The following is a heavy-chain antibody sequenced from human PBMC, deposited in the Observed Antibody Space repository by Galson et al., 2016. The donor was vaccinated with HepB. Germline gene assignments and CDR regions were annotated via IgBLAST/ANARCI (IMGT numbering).Heavy chain of an antibody. CDR3: ARMKNYYYGMDV. V-gene: IGHV2-70*01. CDR1: GFSLSTSGMC. J-gene: IGHJ6*02. CDR2: HAWDEDK. Sequence: PALVKPTQTLTLTSTFPGFSLSTSGMCVSWIRQPPGKDLEWLALHAWDEDKYYSTSLKTRLTISKDTYKNQVVLTMTNMDPVDTATYYCARMKNYYYGMDVWGQGTTVNVSS.